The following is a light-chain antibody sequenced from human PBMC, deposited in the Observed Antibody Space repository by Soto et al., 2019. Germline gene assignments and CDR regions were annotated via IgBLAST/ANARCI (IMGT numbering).Light chain of an antibody. V-gene: IGKV3-20*01. CDR3: QQYGTSPFT. J-gene: IGKJ3*01. CDR1: QTVNNNY. Sequence: EIVLTQSPGTLSLSPGERATLSCRASQTVNNNYLTWYQQTPGQAPRLLIYGASSRATGIPDKFSGSGSGTVFTLTISRLEPEDFAVYYCQQYGTSPFTFGPGTKVDIK. CDR2: GAS.